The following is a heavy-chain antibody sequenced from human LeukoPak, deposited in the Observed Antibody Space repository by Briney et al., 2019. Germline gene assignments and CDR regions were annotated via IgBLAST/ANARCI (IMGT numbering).Heavy chain of an antibody. J-gene: IGHJ4*02. D-gene: IGHD6-6*01. CDR3: ARTGYGQLVDY. CDR1: GGSISSYH. CDR2: IYYSGST. Sequence: SETLSLTCTVSGGSISSYHWSWIRQPPGKGLEWIGYIYYSGSTNYNPSLKSRVTISVDTSKNQFSLKPSSVTAADTAVYYCARTGYGQLVDYWGQGTLVTVSS. V-gene: IGHV4-59*01.